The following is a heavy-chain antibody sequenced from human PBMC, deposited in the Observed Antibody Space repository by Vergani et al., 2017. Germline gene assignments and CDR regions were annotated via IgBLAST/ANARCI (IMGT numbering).Heavy chain of an antibody. CDR3: ARVVGLGYCSGGSCYASHYYYYGMDV. D-gene: IGHD2-15*01. V-gene: IGHV4-4*07. CDR2: IYTSGST. J-gene: IGHJ6*02. Sequence: QVQLQESGPGLVKPSETLSLTCTVSGGSISSYYWSWIRQPAGKGLEWIGRIYTSGSTNYNPSLKSRVTMSVDTSTNQFSRKLSSVTAADTAVYYCARVVGLGYCSGGSCYASHYYYYGMDVWGQGTTVTVSS. CDR1: GGSISSYY.